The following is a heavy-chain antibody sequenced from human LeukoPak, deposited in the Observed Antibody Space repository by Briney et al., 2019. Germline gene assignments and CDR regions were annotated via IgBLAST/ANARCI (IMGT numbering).Heavy chain of an antibody. CDR3: ARDFGAFPKSIAAPSVVGPFDY. V-gene: IGHV4-38-2*02. J-gene: IGHJ4*02. CDR2: IYHSGST. CDR1: VYSISSGYY. Sequence: PSETLSLTCTVSVYSISSGYYWGWIRRPPGKGLEWIGIIYHSGSTYYNPSLKSRVTISVDTSKNQFSLKLSSVTDADTAVYYCARDFGAFPKSIAAPSVVGPFDYWGQGTLVTVSS. D-gene: IGHD6-6*01.